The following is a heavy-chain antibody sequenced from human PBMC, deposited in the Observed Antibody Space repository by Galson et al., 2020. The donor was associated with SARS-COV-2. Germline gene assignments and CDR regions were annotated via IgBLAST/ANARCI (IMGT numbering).Heavy chain of an antibody. J-gene: IGHJ4*02. CDR1: GFPFTRNW. D-gene: IGHD3-16*01. CDR2: IKQDGSVK. V-gene: IGHV3-7*01. CDR3: AKEGTGGFDY. Sequence: GESLKISCATSGFPFTRNWMAWVRQGPGMGLEWVANIKQDGSVKSYVDSVKGRFTISRDNAKNSVHLQMNSLRVEDTAVYYCAKEGTGGFDYWGQGTPVTVSS.